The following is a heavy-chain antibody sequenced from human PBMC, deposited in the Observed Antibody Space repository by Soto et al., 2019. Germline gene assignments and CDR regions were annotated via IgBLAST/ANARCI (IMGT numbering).Heavy chain of an antibody. J-gene: IGHJ4*02. Sequence: GSLRLSCAASGFTFSSYSMNWVRQAPGKGLEWVSSISSSSGHIYYAVSLKGRFTISRDNAKNSLYLQMNSLRAEDTAVYYCTRHWLATREFDYWGQGTLVTVSS. CDR1: GFTFSSYS. V-gene: IGHV3-21*01. CDR2: ISSSSGHI. D-gene: IGHD1-26*01. CDR3: TRHWLATREFDY.